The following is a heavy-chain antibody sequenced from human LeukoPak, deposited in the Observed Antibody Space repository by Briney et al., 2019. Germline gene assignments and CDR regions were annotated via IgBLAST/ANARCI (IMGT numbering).Heavy chain of an antibody. Sequence: ASVKDSCKASGYPFTSYYLHWVRQAPGQGLEWMGIINPSGDRSSSAQKFQGRVTMTRDTSTSTVYMVLSSLRSEDTAVYYCAREMPTTYYFDYWGQGTLVTVSS. V-gene: IGHV1-46*01. D-gene: IGHD5-24*01. CDR3: AREMPTTYYFDY. J-gene: IGHJ4*02. CDR1: GYPFTSYY. CDR2: INPSGDRS.